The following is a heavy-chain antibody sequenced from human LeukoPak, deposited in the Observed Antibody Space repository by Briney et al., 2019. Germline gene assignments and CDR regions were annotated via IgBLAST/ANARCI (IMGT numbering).Heavy chain of an antibody. CDR1: GYTLTELS. CDR3: ATGVQLERLWYYYMDV. Sequence: ASVKVSCKVSGYTLTELSMHWVRQAPGKGLEWMGGFDPEDGETIYAQKFQGRVTMTEDTSTDTAYMELSSLRSEDTAVYYCATGVQLERLWYYYMDVWGKGTTVTVSS. J-gene: IGHJ6*03. CDR2: FDPEDGET. V-gene: IGHV1-24*01. D-gene: IGHD1-1*01.